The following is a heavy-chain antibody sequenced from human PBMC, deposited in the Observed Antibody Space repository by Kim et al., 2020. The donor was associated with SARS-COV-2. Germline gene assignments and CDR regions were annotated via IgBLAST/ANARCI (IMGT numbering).Heavy chain of an antibody. CDR1: GGSISSYY. D-gene: IGHD6-19*01. J-gene: IGHJ4*02. V-gene: IGHV4-59*01. Sequence: SETLSLTCTVSGGSISSYYWSWIRQPPGKGLEWIGYIYYSGSTNYNPSLKSRVTISVDTSKNQFSLKLSSVTAADTAVYYCARTPEPTQWLVRDYYFDYWGQGTLVTVSS. CDR3: ARTPEPTQWLVRDYYFDY. CDR2: IYYSGST.